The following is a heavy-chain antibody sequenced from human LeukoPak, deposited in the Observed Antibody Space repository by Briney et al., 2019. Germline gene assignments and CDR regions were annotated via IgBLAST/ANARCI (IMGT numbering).Heavy chain of an antibody. J-gene: IGHJ4*02. V-gene: IGHV4-39*07. CDR3: ARSRGWWALDY. D-gene: IGHD2-8*02. CDR1: GVSIASYS. CDR2: IDSYGTT. Sequence: SETLSLTCAVSGVSIASYSCHWIRRSPGKGLEDVAAIDSYGTTYYNPSLRSRLNIAVDPSKNQCSLRLNSVTAADTAVYYCARSRGWWALDYWGPGTLVAVSS.